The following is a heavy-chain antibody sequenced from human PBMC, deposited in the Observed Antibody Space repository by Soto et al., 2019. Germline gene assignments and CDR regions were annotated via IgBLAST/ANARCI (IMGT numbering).Heavy chain of an antibody. CDR3: ARGMRGIYANDF. Sequence: EVQLEESGGGLVQPGGSVRLSCAASGFIFTNYWMHWDRQAPGKGRVWVSRISSDGSSTNNAESVSGRFTISRDNAKDTVYLQVSSLRAEDTAVYYCARGMRGIYANDFWGQGTQVTVS. D-gene: IGHD1-26*01. J-gene: IGHJ4*02. CDR2: ISSDGSST. V-gene: IGHV3-74*01. CDR1: GFIFTNYW.